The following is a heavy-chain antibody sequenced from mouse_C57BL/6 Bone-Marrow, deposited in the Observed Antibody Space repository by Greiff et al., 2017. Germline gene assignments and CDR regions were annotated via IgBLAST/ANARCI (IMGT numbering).Heavy chain of an antibody. V-gene: IGHV5-12*01. CDR3: ARQRTCYSDWYFDV. CDR1: GFTFSDYY. CDR2: ISNGGGST. Sequence: EVKVEESGGGLVQPGGSLTLSCAASGFTFSDYYMYWVRQTPEKRLEWVAYISNGGGSTYYPYPVKGGFTISRDNAKNTLYLQMSRLKSEDTAMYYCARQRTCYSDWYFDVWGKGTTVTVSS. D-gene: IGHD2-12*01. J-gene: IGHJ1*03.